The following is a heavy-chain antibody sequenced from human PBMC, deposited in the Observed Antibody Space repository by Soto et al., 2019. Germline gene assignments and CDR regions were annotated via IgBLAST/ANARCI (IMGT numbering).Heavy chain of an antibody. D-gene: IGHD5-18*01. V-gene: IGHV4-34*01. CDR1: GGSFRGYY. Sequence: SETLSLTCAVYGGSFRGYYRSWIRQPPGKGLEWIGEINHSGSTNYNPSLKSRVTISVDTSKNQFSLKLSSVTAADTAVYYCARGRSRGYSYTRNWFDPWGQGTLVTVSS. CDR3: ARGRSRGYSYTRNWFDP. CDR2: INHSGST. J-gene: IGHJ5*02.